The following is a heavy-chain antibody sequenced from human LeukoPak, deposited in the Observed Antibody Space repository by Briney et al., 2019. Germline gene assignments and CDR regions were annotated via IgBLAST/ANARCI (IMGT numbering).Heavy chain of an antibody. J-gene: IGHJ1*01. Sequence: SVKVSYKASGGTSRFYAISWVRQVPGQGLQWMGRITPMIGISKTAQKFQDRLTITADNSTGTAYMELNSLTSKDTAVYYCARDPMVRGQSPLQVWGQGTLVTVSS. CDR3: ARDPMVRGQSPLQV. V-gene: IGHV1-69*04. CDR1: GGTSRFYA. D-gene: IGHD3-10*01. CDR2: ITPMIGIS.